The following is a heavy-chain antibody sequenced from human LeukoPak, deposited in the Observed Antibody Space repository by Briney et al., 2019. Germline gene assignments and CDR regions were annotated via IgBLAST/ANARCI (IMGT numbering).Heavy chain of an antibody. CDR2: ISGSGGST. V-gene: IGHV3-23*01. CDR3: AKRGVVIRVIVVGFHKEAYYFDS. Sequence: PGGSLRLSCAVSGITLSNYGMSWVRQAPGKGLEWVAGISGSGGSTNYADSVKGRFTISRDNPKNTLYLQMNILRAEDTAVYFCAKRGVVIRVIVVGFHKEAYYFDSWGQGALVTVSS. CDR1: GITLSNYG. D-gene: IGHD2-15*01. J-gene: IGHJ4*02.